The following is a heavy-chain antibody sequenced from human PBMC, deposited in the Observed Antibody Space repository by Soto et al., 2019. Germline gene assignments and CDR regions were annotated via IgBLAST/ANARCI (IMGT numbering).Heavy chain of an antibody. CDR2: INPNSGGT. D-gene: IGHD3-10*01. CDR1: GYTFTGYY. J-gene: IGHJ6*02. V-gene: IGHV1-2*04. CDR3: ARGAGSARGAYYYYYYGMDV. Sequence: ASVKVSCKASGYTFTGYYMHWVRQAPGQGLEWMGWINPNSGGTNYAQKFQGWVTMTRDTSISTAYMELSRLRSDDTAVYYCARGAGSARGAYYYYYYGMDVWGQGTTVTVSS.